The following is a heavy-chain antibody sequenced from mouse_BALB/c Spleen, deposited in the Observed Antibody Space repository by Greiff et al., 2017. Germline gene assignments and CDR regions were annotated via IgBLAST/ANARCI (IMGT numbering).Heavy chain of an antibody. CDR2: INPYNGDT. Sequence: EVQLQQSGPELVKPGASVKISCKASGYSFTGYFMNWVMQSHGKSLEWIGRINPYNGDTFYNQKFKGKATLTVDKSSSTAHMELRSLASEDSAVYYCARWDYGYFDVWGAGTTVTVSS. CDR3: ARWDYGYFDV. J-gene: IGHJ1*01. D-gene: IGHD4-1*01. CDR1: GYSFTGYF. V-gene: IGHV1-20*02.